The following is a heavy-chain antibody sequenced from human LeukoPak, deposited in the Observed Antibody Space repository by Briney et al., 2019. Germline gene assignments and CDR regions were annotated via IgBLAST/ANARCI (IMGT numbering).Heavy chain of an antibody. Sequence: PGGSLRLSCAASGFTFSSYGMHWVRQAPGKGLEWVSAISGNAISTYYADSVKGRFTISRDNSKNTVYLQMNSLRAEDTAVYYCAKVGPGCSSTSCYPGYWGQGTLVTVSS. V-gene: IGHV3-23*01. J-gene: IGHJ4*02. D-gene: IGHD2-2*01. CDR1: GFTFSSYG. CDR2: ISGNAIST. CDR3: AKVGPGCSSTSCYPGY.